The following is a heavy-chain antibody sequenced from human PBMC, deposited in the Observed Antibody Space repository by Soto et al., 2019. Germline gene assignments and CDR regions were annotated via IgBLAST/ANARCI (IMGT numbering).Heavy chain of an antibody. CDR1: GFTFSSYA. CDR3: AIVPSSIGTAHFAY. CDR2: ISYDGSNK. V-gene: IGHV3-30-3*01. D-gene: IGHD1-1*01. Sequence: QVQLVESGGGVVQPGRSLRLSCAAYGFTFSSYAMHWVRQATVKGLEWVAVISYDGSNKYYADSVKGRFTISRDNSKNTLYLKMHSLRAEDTAVYYCAIVPSSIGTAHFAYWCQGTLGSVSS. J-gene: IGHJ4*02.